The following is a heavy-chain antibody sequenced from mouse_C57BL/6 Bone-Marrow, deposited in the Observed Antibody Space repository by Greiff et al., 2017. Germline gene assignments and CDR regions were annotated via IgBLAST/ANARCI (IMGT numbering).Heavy chain of an antibody. D-gene: IGHD1-1*01. CDR3: AREGYGSSPYGYFDV. V-gene: IGHV1-69*01. Sequence: QVQLQQPGAELVMPGASVKLSCKASGYTFTSYWMHWVKQRPGQGLEWIGEIDPSDSYTNDNQKFKGKSTLTVDQSSSTAYMQLSSLTSEDSAVYYWAREGYGSSPYGYFDVWGTGTTVTVSS. CDR1: GYTFTSYW. J-gene: IGHJ1*03. CDR2: IDPSDSYT.